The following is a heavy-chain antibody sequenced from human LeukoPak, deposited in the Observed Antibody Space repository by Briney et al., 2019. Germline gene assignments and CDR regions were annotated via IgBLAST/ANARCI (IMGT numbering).Heavy chain of an antibody. V-gene: IGHV3-48*04. CDR3: ARPMTTVTSIDY. J-gene: IGHJ4*02. Sequence: GGSLRLSCAASGFTFSSYAMSWVRQAPGKGLEWVSYISSSGSTIYYADSVKGRFTISRDNAKNSLYLQMNSLRAEDTAVYYCARPMTTVTSIDYWGQGTLVTVSS. CDR1: GFTFSSYA. D-gene: IGHD4-17*01. CDR2: ISSSGSTI.